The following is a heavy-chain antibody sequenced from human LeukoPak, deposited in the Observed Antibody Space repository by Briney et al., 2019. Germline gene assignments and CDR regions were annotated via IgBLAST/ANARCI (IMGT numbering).Heavy chain of an antibody. CDR2: INHSGST. Sequence: PSETLSLTCAVYGGSFSGYYWTWIRQPPGKGLEWIGEINHSGSTNYNRSLKNRVSISVDTSKNQFSLKLSSVTAADTAVYYCARYSGSSWSRRYFDYWGQGTLVTVSS. J-gene: IGHJ4*02. V-gene: IGHV4-34*01. CDR3: ARYSGSSWSRRYFDY. CDR1: GGSFSGYY. D-gene: IGHD6-13*01.